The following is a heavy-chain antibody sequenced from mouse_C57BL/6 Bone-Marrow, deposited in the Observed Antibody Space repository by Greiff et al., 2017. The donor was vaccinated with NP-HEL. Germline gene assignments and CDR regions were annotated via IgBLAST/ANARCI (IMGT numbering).Heavy chain of an antibody. CDR3: VRHEDGKGVDYAMDY. CDR2: IRSKSNNYAT. Sequence: EVKLMESGGGLVQPKGSLKLSCAASGFSFNTYAMNWVRQAPGKGLEWVARIRSKSNNYATYYADSVKDRFTISRDDSESMLYLQMNNLKTEDTAMYYCVRHEDGKGVDYAMDYWGQGTSVTVSS. J-gene: IGHJ4*01. D-gene: IGHD2-1*01. V-gene: IGHV10-1*01. CDR1: GFSFNTYA.